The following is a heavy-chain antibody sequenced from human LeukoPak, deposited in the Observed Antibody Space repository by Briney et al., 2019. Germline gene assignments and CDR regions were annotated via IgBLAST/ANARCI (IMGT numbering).Heavy chain of an antibody. D-gene: IGHD6-19*01. Sequence: GGSLRLSGAGSGFTFSSYGMSWVRQAPGKGLEYVSAISSNGGSTYYANSVKGRFTISRDNSKNTLYLQMGSLRAEDMAVYYCARGGSSGWYEFDYWGQGTLVTVSS. V-gene: IGHV3-64*01. CDR3: ARGGSSGWYEFDY. CDR2: ISSNGGST. CDR1: GFTFSSYG. J-gene: IGHJ4*02.